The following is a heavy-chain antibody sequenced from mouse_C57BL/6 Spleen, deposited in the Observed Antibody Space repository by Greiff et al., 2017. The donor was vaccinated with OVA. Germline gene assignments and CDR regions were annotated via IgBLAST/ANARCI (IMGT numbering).Heavy chain of an antibody. V-gene: IGHV1-69*01. CDR2: IDPSDSST. CDR1: GYTFTSYW. CDR3: ARSRDYDSGPHFAY. Sequence: VQLLQPGAELVMPGASLKLSCTASGYTFTSYWMHWVQQSPGQGLEWIGEIDPSDSSTNYNQKFKGKSTLTVDKSSSTAYMQLSSLTSEASAVYYGARSRDYDSGPHFAYWGQGTLVTFST. J-gene: IGHJ3*01. D-gene: IGHD1-1*01.